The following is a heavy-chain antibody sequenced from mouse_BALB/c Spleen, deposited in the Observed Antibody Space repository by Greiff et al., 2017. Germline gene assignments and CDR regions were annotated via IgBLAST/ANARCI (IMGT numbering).Heavy chain of an antibody. CDR2: INSNGGST. V-gene: IGHV5-6-3*01. J-gene: IGHJ3*01. D-gene: IGHD2-14*01. Sequence: EVHLVESGGGLVQPGGSLKLSCAASGFTFSSYGMSWVRQTPDKRLELVATINSNGGSTYYPDSVKGRFTISRHNAKNTLYLQMSSLKSEDTAMYYCARKDYRYGWFAYWGQGTLVTVSA. CDR1: GFTFSSYG. CDR3: ARKDYRYGWFAY.